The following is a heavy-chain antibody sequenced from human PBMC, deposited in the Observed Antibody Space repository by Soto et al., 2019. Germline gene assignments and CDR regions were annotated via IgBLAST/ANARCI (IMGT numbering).Heavy chain of an antibody. CDR2: INPSGGST. D-gene: IGHD5-12*01. V-gene: IGHV1-46*01. CDR1: GYTFTSYY. Sequence: SVKVSCKASGYTFTSYYMHWVREAPVQGLEWMGIINPSGGSTSYAQKFQGRVTMTRDTSTSTVYMELSSLRSEDTAVYYCARDSPEVVEMATIFDYWGQGTLVTVSS. J-gene: IGHJ4*02. CDR3: ARDSPEVVEMATIFDY.